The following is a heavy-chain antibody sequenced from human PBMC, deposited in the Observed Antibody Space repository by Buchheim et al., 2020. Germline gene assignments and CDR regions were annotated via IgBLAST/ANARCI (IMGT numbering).Heavy chain of an antibody. CDR1: GFTFSSYW. V-gene: IGHV3-7*01. J-gene: IGHJ1*01. CDR3: AREADHYYDSSGYYYGAEYFQH. CDR2: IKQDGSEK. Sequence: EVQLVESGGGLVQPGGSLRLSCAASGFTFSSYWMSWVRQAPGKGLEWVANIKQDGSEKYYVDSVKGRFTISRDNAKTSLYLQMNGLRAEDTAVYYCAREADHYYDSSGYYYGAEYFQHWGQGTL. D-gene: IGHD3-22*01.